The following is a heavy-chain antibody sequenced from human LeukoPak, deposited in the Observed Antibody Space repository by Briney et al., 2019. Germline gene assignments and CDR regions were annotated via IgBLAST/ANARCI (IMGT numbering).Heavy chain of an antibody. D-gene: IGHD3-22*01. Sequence: GSMRLSFAASGFAFSSYWMHWVRPAPGKGLVWVSRINSDGSSTSYADSVKGRFTISRDNAKNTLYLPMNSLRAEDTAVYYCAKDSSGYRSDPCGQGTLVTVSS. CDR2: INSDGSST. CDR3: AKDSSGYRSDP. CDR1: GFAFSSYW. J-gene: IGHJ5*02. V-gene: IGHV3-74*01.